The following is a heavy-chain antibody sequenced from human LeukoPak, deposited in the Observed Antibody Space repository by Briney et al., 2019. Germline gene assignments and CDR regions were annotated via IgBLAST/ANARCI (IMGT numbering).Heavy chain of an antibody. J-gene: IGHJ4*02. CDR2: IYYSGST. D-gene: IGHD1-26*01. Sequence: SETLSLTCTVSGGSISSYYWSWIRQPPGKGLEWIGYIYYSGSTNYNPSLKSRVTISVDTSKNQFSLKLSSVTAADTAVYYCARHASGSYWDSDYWGQGTLVTVSS. V-gene: IGHV4-59*08. CDR1: GGSISSYY. CDR3: ARHASGSYWDSDY.